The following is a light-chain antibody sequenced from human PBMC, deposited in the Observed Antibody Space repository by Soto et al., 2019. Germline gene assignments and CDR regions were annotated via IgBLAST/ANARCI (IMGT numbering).Light chain of an antibody. V-gene: IGKV3D-15*01. CDR1: QSVNIH. J-gene: IGKJ1*01. Sequence: EIVMTQSPATLSVSPGERATLSCRASQSVNIHLALYQQKPGQAPRLLIYGASARATGIPAKFSGSGSGTEFTLTISSLQSEDFAVYYCQQYNKWPRTFGQGTKVDNK. CDR3: QQYNKWPRT. CDR2: GAS.